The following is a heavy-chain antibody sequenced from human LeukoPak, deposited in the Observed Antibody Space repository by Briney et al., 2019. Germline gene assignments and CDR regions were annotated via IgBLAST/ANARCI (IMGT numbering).Heavy chain of an antibody. CDR2: IYPGNSDT. CDR3: ARQDPAGQYYFDY. V-gene: IGHV5-51*01. CDR1: GYSFTYHW. Sequence: GESLQISCQGSGYSFTYHWIAWVRQMPGEGLEWMGIIYPGNSDTRYSPSFQGQVTISADKSITTAYLQWSSLKASDTAMYYCARQDPAGQYYFDYWGQGTLVTVSS. J-gene: IGHJ4*02.